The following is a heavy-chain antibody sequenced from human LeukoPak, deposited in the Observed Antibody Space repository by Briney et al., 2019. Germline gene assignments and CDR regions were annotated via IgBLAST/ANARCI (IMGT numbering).Heavy chain of an antibody. V-gene: IGHV1-18*01. CDR2: RSIYNGNT. D-gene: IGHD6-6*01. Sequence: GASVKVSCKASGYDFINYGISWVRQAPGQGLEWMGWRSIYNGNTDYKLQGRVTMTTDTSTSTAYMGVRGLRSDDTAVYYCARGGPFPSGSSSREYYLDYWGQGTLVTVSS. CDR1: GYDFINYG. J-gene: IGHJ4*02. CDR3: ARGGPFPSGSSSREYYLDY.